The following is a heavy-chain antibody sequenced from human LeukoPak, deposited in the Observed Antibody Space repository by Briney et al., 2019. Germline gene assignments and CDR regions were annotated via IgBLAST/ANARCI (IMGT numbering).Heavy chain of an antibody. CDR2: IYYSGST. CDR1: GGSISSYY. J-gene: IGHJ4*02. D-gene: IGHD5-18*01. CDR3: ARHSWFRTEYSYGWYYFDY. V-gene: IGHV4-59*08. Sequence: KSSETLSLTCTVSGGSISSYYWGWIRQPPGKGLEWIGYIYYSGSTNYNPSLKSRVTISVDTSKNQFSLKLSSVTAADTAVYYCARHSWFRTEYSYGWYYFDYWGQGTLVTVSS.